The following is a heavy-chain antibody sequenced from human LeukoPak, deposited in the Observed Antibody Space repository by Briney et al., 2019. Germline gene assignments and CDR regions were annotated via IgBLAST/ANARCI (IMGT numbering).Heavy chain of an antibody. J-gene: IGHJ4*02. V-gene: IGHV4-34*01. CDR1: GRSFSGYY. D-gene: IGHD4-23*01. Sequence: KPSETLSLTCAVYGRSFSGYYWSWIRQPPGKGLEWIGEINHSGSTNYNPSLKTRVTISVDTSKNQFSLKLSSVTAADTAVYYCAGTPVVTQEGFDYWGQGTLVTVSS. CDR2: INHSGST. CDR3: AGTPVVTQEGFDY.